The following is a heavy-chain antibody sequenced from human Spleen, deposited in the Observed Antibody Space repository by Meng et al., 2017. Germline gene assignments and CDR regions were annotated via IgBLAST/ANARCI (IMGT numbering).Heavy chain of an antibody. D-gene: IGHD3-10*01. Sequence: QVQLVESGGGVVQPGTSLRLSCAASEFTFNNYDMHWVRQAPGKGLKWVAVISYDGSTGRFTISRDNSKNTLYLQMNSPRAEDTAVYYCAKEVYGSGGRYYFDYWGQGTLVTVSS. V-gene: IGHV3-30*18. J-gene: IGHJ4*02. CDR3: AKEVYGSGGRYYFDY. CDR1: EFTFNNYD. CDR2: ISYDGS.